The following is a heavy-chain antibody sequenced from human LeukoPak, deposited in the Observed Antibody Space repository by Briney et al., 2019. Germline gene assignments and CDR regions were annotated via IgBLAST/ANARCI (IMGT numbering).Heavy chain of an antibody. CDR1: GYSFTGYH. D-gene: IGHD5-18*01. V-gene: IGHV1-2*02. CDR2: INPTSGGT. CDR3: ARHAAMVLRVPD. Sequence: ASVKVSCKASGYSFTGYHMHWARQAPGQGLEWMGWINPTSGGTNYAQKFQGRVTMTRDTSISTVYMELSRLRSDDTAVYYCARHAAMVLRVPDWGQGTLVTVSS. J-gene: IGHJ4*02.